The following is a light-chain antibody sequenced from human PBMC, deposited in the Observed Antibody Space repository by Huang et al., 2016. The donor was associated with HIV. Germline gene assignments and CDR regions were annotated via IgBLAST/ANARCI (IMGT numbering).Light chain of an antibody. V-gene: IGKV4-1*01. CDR2: WAS. CDR1: QSIFYSSNNKNY. CDR3: HQYHSIPLT. Sequence: DIVMTQSPDSLAVSLGERATINCESSQSIFYSSNNKNYVAWYQQKPGQPPKLLIYWASTRESGVPDRFSGSGSGTDFTLSISSLQAEDVAVYYCHQYHSIPLTFGGGTRVEIK. J-gene: IGKJ4*01.